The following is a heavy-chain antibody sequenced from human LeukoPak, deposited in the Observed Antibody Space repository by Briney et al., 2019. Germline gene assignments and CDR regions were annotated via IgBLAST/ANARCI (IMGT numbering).Heavy chain of an antibody. V-gene: IGHV1-46*01. CDR1: GYTFTSYY. CDR3: ASAERWLQLGLYYYGMDV. J-gene: IGHJ6*02. Sequence: ASVKVSCKASGYTFTSYYMHWVRQAPGQGLEWMGIINPSGGSTSYAQKFQGRVTMTRVTSTSTVYMELSSLRSEDTAVYYCASAERWLQLGLYYYGMDVWGQGTTVTVSS. D-gene: IGHD5-24*01. CDR2: INPSGGST.